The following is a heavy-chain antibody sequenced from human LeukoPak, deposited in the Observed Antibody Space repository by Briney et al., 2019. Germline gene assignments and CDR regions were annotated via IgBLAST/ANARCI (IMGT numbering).Heavy chain of an antibody. CDR2: INPNSGGT. CDR3: ARAAGIAVAVDY. J-gene: IGHJ4*02. CDR1: GYTFTGYY. D-gene: IGHD6-19*01. V-gene: IGHV1-2*04. Sequence: ASVKVSCKASGYTFTGYYMHWVRQAPGQGLEWMGWINPNSGGTNYAQKFQGWVTVTRDTSISTAYMELSRLRSDDTAVYYCARAAGIAVAVDYWGQGTLVTVSS.